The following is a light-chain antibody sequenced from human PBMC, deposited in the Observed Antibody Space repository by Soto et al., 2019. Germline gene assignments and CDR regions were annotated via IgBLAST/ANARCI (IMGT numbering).Light chain of an antibody. Sequence: EIVLTQSPAILSVSPGERATLSCRASQSISRSLAWYQQKPGQAPMLLISDASTRATGIPARFSGSGSGTEFTLTISSLQSEDFAVYYCQQYNNWPPSITFGQGTRLEIK. CDR1: QSISRS. J-gene: IGKJ5*01. CDR3: QQYNNWPPSIT. CDR2: DAS. V-gene: IGKV3-15*01.